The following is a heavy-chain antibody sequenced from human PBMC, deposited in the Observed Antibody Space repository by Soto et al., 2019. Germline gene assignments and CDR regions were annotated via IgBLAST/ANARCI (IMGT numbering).Heavy chain of an antibody. CDR2: INPSGST. Sequence: KSSETLSLTCAVYGGSFSGYYWTWIRQPPGKGLEWIGEINPSGSTNYNPSLKSRVTILVDTSKNQFSLNLSSVTAADTAVYYCARGPPTFSPKKNWFDPWGQGTLVTVSS. CDR3: ARGPPTFSPKKNWFDP. V-gene: IGHV4-34*01. CDR1: GGSFSGYY. J-gene: IGHJ5*02.